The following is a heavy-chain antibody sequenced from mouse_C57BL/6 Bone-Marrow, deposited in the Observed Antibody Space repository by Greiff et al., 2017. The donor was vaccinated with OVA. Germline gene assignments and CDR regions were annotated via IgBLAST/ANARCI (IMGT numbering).Heavy chain of an antibody. J-gene: IGHJ3*01. V-gene: IGHV5-4*03. CDR2: ISDGGSYP. CDR1: GFTFSSYA. D-gene: IGHD1-1*01. CDR3: ARVGTLLLQGGAWFAY. Sequence: EVKLVESGGGLVKPGGSLKLSCAASGFTFSSYAMSWVRQTPEKRLAWVATISDGGSYPYYPANVKGRFTISRDNAKNNLYLQMSHLKSEDTAMYYCARVGTLLLQGGAWFAYWGQGTLVTVSA.